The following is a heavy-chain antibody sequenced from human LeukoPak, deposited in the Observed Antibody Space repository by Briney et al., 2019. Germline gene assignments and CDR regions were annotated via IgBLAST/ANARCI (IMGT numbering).Heavy chain of an antibody. V-gene: IGHV1-2*02. Sequence: ASAKVSCKESGYIFSDYLIYRGSQAPGRGLECLGWIDPASGITNQPQKFQGRITVTRDTSASTVYMDLTGLTTDDTTLYYCARVGAPGGLRPYHYYYWGQGTLVTVSS. J-gene: IGHJ4*02. CDR1: GYIFSDYL. CDR3: ARVGAPGGLRPYHYYY. D-gene: IGHD3-16*01. CDR2: IDPASGIT.